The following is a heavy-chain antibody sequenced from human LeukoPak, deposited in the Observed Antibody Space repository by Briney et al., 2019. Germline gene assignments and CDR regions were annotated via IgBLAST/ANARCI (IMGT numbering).Heavy chain of an antibody. CDR1: GFTFSNYN. CDR3: ARDLLVVPAAMPYDAFDI. CDR2: ISSSSSYI. V-gene: IGHV3-21*01. D-gene: IGHD2-2*01. Sequence: GGSLRLSCAASGFTFSNYNMNWVRQAPGKGLEWVSSISSSSSYIYYADSVKGRFTISRDNAKNSLYLQMDSLRAEDTAVYYCARDLLVVPAAMPYDAFDIWGQGTMVTVSS. J-gene: IGHJ3*02.